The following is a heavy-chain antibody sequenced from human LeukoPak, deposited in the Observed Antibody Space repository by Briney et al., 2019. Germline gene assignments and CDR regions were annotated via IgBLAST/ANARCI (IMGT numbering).Heavy chain of an antibody. Sequence: SETLSLTCTVSGGSIRSSYYYWGWIRQPPGTGLEWIGSIYDSGSTYYSPSLKSRVTISVDTSKNQFSLKLSSVTAADTAVYYCARGGIAAAGMSWFDPWGQGTLVTVSS. V-gene: IGHV4-39*07. CDR1: GGSIRSSYYY. CDR2: IYDSGST. CDR3: ARGGIAAAGMSWFDP. D-gene: IGHD6-13*01. J-gene: IGHJ5*02.